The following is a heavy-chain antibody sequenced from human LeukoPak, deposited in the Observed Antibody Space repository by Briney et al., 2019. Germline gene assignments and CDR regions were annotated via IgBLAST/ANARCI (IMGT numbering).Heavy chain of an antibody. D-gene: IGHD5-12*01. Sequence: GGSLRLSCAASGFTFSSFEMNWVRQAPGKGVEWVSYISISGSTIYYADSVKGRFTISRDNAKNSLYLQMNSLRAEDTAVYYCARDRSGYSGYDFFDYWGQGALVTVSS. CDR1: GFTFSSFE. V-gene: IGHV3-48*03. J-gene: IGHJ4*02. CDR2: ISISGSTI. CDR3: ARDRSGYSGYDFFDY.